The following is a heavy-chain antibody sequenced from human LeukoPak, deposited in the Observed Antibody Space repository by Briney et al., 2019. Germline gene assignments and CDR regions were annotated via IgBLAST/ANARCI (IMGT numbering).Heavy chain of an antibody. D-gene: IGHD3-22*01. CDR2: ISAYSGKT. J-gene: IGHJ4*02. CDR3: ARRLDYYDISGYHTLDY. CDR1: GYTLTSYG. Sequence: ASVKVSCKASGYTLTSYGITWVRQAPGQGLEWMGWISAYSGKTNYAQKLQGRVTMTTDTSTSTAYMELRSLRSDHTAVYYCARRLDYYDISGYHTLDYWGQGTLVTVSS. V-gene: IGHV1-18*01.